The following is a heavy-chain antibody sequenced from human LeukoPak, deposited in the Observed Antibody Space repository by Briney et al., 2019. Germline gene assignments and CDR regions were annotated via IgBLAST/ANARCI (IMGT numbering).Heavy chain of an antibody. CDR3: ARVAVSGPTGWFDS. Sequence: PGGSLRLSCAASGFTFNTYGMHWVRQAPGKGLEWVTFIRYDGSNKYYADSVKGRFTISRDNVDNVVYLQMNSLGAEDTAVYYCARVAVSGPTGWFDSWGQGTLVIVSS. V-gene: IGHV3-30*02. CDR1: GFTFNTYG. CDR2: IRYDGSNK. D-gene: IGHD2-8*02. J-gene: IGHJ5*01.